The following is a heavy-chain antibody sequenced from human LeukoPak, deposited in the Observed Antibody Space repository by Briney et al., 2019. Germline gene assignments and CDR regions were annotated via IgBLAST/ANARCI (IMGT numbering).Heavy chain of an antibody. Sequence: ASVKVSCKASGYTFTSYGISWVRQAPGQGLEWMGWISAYNGNTNYAQKFQGRVTITADKSTSTAYMELSSLRSEDTAVYYCARGQRRPGGYYFDYWGQGTLVTVSS. D-gene: IGHD3-3*01. CDR1: GYTFTSYG. CDR3: ARGQRRPGGYYFDY. J-gene: IGHJ4*02. V-gene: IGHV1-18*01. CDR2: ISAYNGNT.